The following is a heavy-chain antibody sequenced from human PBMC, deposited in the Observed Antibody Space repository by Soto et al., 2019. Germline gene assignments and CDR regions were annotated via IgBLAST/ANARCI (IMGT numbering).Heavy chain of an antibody. CDR3: ARSEMGGDGALDV. V-gene: IGHV1-46*03. CDR2: INPSGGGP. CDR1: GYTFTNYY. J-gene: IGHJ3*01. Sequence: QVQLMQSGAEVKQPGASVKVSCKASGYTFTNYYMHWVRQVPGQGLEWMGIINPSGGGPAHAQNSRXRXXTPSDTSTTTIYMELNSLRSEDTDVYFCARSEMGGDGALDVWGQGTMVTVSS. D-gene: IGHD3-16*01.